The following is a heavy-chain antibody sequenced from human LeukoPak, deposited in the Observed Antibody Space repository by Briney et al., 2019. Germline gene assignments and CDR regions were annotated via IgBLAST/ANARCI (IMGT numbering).Heavy chain of an antibody. CDR2: VNHSGRT. J-gene: IGHJ4*02. Sequence: SETLSLTCAVYGGSFSDYWWTWIRQSPGKGLEWIGEVNHSGRTNYNPSLKSRVSISVDRSKKQFSLKLTSVTAADTAVYYCARLRVTSSSFDYWGQGTLVTVSS. CDR3: ARLRVTSSSFDY. V-gene: IGHV4-34*01. CDR1: GGSFSDYW. D-gene: IGHD6-6*01.